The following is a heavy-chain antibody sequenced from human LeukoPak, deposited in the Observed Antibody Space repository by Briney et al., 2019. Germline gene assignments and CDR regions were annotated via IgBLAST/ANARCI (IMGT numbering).Heavy chain of an antibody. CDR2: INPSGGST. D-gene: IGHD5-18*01. CDR1: GYTLTSYY. J-gene: IGHJ4*02. Sequence: EASVKVSCKASGYTLTSYYVHWVRQAPGQGLEWMRIINPSGGSTSYAQKFQGRVTMTRDTSTSTVYMELSSLRSEDTAVYYCARDRDTAMVPFDYWGQRTLVTVSS. CDR3: ARDRDTAMVPFDY. V-gene: IGHV1-46*01.